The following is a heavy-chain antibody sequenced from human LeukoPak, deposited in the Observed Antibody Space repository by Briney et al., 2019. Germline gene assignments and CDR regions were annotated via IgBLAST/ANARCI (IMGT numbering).Heavy chain of an antibody. V-gene: IGHV1-2*02. CDR2: INPNSGGT. CDR3: ARVLIVVGALDAFDI. Sequence: GASVKVSCKASGYTFTGYYMHWVRQAPGQGLEWMGWINPNSGGTNYAQKFQGRVTMTRDTSISTAYMELSRLRSDDTAVYYCARVLIVVGALDAFDIWGQGTMVTVSS. J-gene: IGHJ3*02. D-gene: IGHD1-26*01. CDR1: GYTFTGYY.